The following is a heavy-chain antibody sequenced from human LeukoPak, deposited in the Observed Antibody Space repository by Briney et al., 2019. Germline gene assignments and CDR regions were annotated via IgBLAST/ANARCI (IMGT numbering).Heavy chain of an antibody. CDR2: ISWNSGSI. CDR3: AKDISHRKKTGLGY. D-gene: IGHD3-16*01. CDR1: GFTFDDYA. J-gene: IGHJ4*02. V-gene: IGHV3-9*01. Sequence: GGSLRLSCAASGFTFDDYAMHWVRQAPGKGLEWVSGISWNSGSIGYADSVKGRFTISRDNAKNSLYLQMNSLRAEDTALYYCAKDISHRKKTGLGYWGQGTLVTVSS.